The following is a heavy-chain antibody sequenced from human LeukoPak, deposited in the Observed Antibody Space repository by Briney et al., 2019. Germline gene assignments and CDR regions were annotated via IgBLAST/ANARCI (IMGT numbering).Heavy chain of an antibody. V-gene: IGHV3-33*01. J-gene: IGHJ4*02. CDR1: GFTFSTYG. CDR2: IWYDGNSK. Sequence: GGSLRLSCAASGFTFSTYGMHWVRQAPDKGLEWVAIIWYDGNSKFYADSVKGRFTISRDNSKNTLYLQMNSLRAEDTAVYYCAREIYHYGSGNYYGGYFPDSWGQGILVTVSS. CDR3: AREIYHYGSGNYYGGYFPDS. D-gene: IGHD3-10*01.